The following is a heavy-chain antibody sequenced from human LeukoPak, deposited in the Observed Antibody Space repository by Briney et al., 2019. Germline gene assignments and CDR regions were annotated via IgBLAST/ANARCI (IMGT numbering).Heavy chain of an antibody. CDR1: GGSFSGYY. V-gene: IGHV4-34*01. D-gene: IGHD6-19*01. CDR2: INHSGST. Sequence: PETLSLTCAVYGGSFSGYYWSWIRQPPGKGLEWIGEINHSGSTNYNPSLKSRVTISVDTSKNQFSLKLSSVTATDTAVYYCARAPSRPRSGWLAEYFQHWGQGTLVTVSS. CDR3: ARAPSRPRSGWLAEYFQH. J-gene: IGHJ1*01.